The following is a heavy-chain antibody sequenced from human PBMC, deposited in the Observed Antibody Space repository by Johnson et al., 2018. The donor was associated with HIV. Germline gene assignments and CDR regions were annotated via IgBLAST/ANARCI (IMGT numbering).Heavy chain of an antibody. J-gene: IGHJ3*02. Sequence: MQLVESGGGLVQPGGSLRLSCAASGFTFSHYWMHWVRQAPGKGLMWVSRINSDGSSTTYADSVKGRFTISRENAENTLYLQMNSLRAEDTAVYYCARVGTIFGRDGFDIWGQGTMVTVSS. V-gene: IGHV3-74*02. D-gene: IGHD3-3*01. CDR3: ARVGTIFGRDGFDI. CDR1: GFTFSHYW. CDR2: INSDGSST.